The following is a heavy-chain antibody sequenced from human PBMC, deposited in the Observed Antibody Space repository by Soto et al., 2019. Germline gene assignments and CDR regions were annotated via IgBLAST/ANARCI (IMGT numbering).Heavy chain of an antibody. CDR1: GFIFRIYD. V-gene: IGHV3-23*01. Sequence: GGSLRLSCATSGFIFRIYDMSWVRQAPGKGLEWVSGISPTGGTTYYADSVKGRFTISRDNSGHTLFLTLKSLRVDDTAIYYCENLAPQLSTSTRYFDSWGQGALVTVYS. J-gene: IGHJ4*03. D-gene: IGHD3-3*02. CDR2: ISPTGGTT. CDR3: ENLAPQLSTSTRYFDS.